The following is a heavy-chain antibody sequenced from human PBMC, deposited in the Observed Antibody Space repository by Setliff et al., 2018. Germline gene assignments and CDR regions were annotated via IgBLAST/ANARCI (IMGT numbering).Heavy chain of an antibody. CDR1: GFTFSGSA. J-gene: IGHJ4*02. V-gene: IGHV3-73*01. CDR2: IRSKADSYAT. CDR3: MNWDGAF. Sequence: GGSLRLSCAASGFTFSGSAMHWVRQASGKGLEWVGRIRSKADSYATAYAASVKARFTISRDDSKNTAYLQMNTLGPEDTAVYYCMNWDGAFWGRGTLVTVSS. D-gene: IGHD1-26*01.